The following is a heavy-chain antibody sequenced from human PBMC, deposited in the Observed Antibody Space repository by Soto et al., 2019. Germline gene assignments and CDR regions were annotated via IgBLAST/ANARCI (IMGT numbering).Heavy chain of an antibody. CDR2: ISGSGNNT. Sequence: GGSLRLSCAASGFSFSSYAMSWVRQAPGKGLEWVSVISGSGNNTYYEDSVKGRFTISRDDSKKMFYLQMNSLRAEDTAVYYCAKDPRFSFPLWGQGTLVTVSS. D-gene: IGHD3-16*01. CDR1: GFSFSSYA. J-gene: IGHJ4*02. V-gene: IGHV3-23*01. CDR3: AKDPRFSFPL.